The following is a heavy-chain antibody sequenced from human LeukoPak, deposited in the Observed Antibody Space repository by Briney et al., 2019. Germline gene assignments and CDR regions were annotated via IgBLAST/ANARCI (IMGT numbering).Heavy chain of an antibody. Sequence: GRSLRLSCAASGFTFDDYAMHWVRQAPGKGLEWVSGISWNSGSIGYADSVKGRFTISRDNAKNSLYLQMNSLRAEDTALYYCARLSGESYGSGQGWGQGTLVTVSS. D-gene: IGHD5-18*01. CDR1: GFTFDDYA. J-gene: IGHJ4*02. V-gene: IGHV3-9*01. CDR3: ARLSGESYGSGQG. CDR2: ISWNSGSI.